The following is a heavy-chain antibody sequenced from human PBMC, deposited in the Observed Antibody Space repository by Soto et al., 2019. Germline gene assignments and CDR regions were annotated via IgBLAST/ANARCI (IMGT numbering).Heavy chain of an antibody. Sequence: EVQLVESGGGLVQPGGSLRLSCAASGFTFSSYSMNWVRQAPGKGLEWVSYISSSSSTIYYADSVKGRFTISRDNAKNSLYRQMNSLRDEDTAVYYCARVVVPAAILSRRGWVWFDPWGQGTLVTVSS. CDR1: GFTFSSYS. CDR2: ISSSSSTI. V-gene: IGHV3-48*02. J-gene: IGHJ5*02. D-gene: IGHD2-2*01. CDR3: ARVVVPAAILSRRGWVWFDP.